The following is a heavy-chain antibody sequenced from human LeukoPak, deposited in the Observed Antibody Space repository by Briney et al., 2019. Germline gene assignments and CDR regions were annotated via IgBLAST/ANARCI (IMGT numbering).Heavy chain of an antibody. CDR2: INPSGGST. J-gene: IGHJ4*02. CDR3: AKSLLDSSGEWLRGDYFDY. V-gene: IGHV1-46*01. Sequence: ASVKVSCKTSGYTFTSYYMHWVRQAPGQGLEWMGIINPSGGSTSYAQKFQGRVTVTRDTSTSTVYMELSSLRSEDTAVYYCAKSLLDSSGEWLRGDYFDYWGQGTLVTVSS. CDR1: GYTFTSYY. D-gene: IGHD6-19*01.